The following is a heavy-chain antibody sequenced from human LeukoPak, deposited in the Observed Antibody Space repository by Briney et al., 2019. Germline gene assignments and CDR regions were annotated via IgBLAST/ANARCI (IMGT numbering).Heavy chain of an antibody. J-gene: IGHJ4*02. CDR1: GGSMSSFY. CDR2: IYYRGST. CDR3: ARDVGGGPSFDY. D-gene: IGHD2-15*01. V-gene: IGHV4-59*01. Sequence: PSETLSLTCTVSGGSMSSFYWGWIRQPPGKGLEWIGYIYYRGSTDYNPSLKSRITISLDTSKNQFSLKLSSVTAADTAVYYCARDVGGGPSFDYWGQGTRVTLSS.